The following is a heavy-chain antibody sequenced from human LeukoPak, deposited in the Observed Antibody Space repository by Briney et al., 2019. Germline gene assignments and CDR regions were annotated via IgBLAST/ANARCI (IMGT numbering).Heavy chain of an antibody. D-gene: IGHD1-26*01. Sequence: ASVKVSCKASGYTFTDYYLHWVRQAPGQGLEWMGWINPNSGGTNYAQTFQGWVTMTRDTSIITAYMELSRLRSDDTAVSYCARAKVEGSSYWFDPWGQGTLVTVSS. CDR1: GYTFTDYY. CDR2: INPNSGGT. V-gene: IGHV1-2*04. CDR3: ARAKVEGSSYWFDP. J-gene: IGHJ5*02.